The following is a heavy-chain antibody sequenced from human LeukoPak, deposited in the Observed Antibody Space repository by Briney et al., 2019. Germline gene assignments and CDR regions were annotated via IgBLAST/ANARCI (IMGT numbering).Heavy chain of an antibody. CDR2: ISGSSGST. Sequence: PGGSLRLSCAASGFTFSSYAMSWVRQAPGKGLEWVSAISGSSGSTYYADSVKGRFTISRDNSKNTLYLQMNSLRAEDTAVYYCAKIPLWDDAFDIWGQGTMVTVSS. CDR3: AKIPLWDDAFDI. J-gene: IGHJ3*02. CDR1: GFTFSSYA. V-gene: IGHV3-23*01. D-gene: IGHD5-18*01.